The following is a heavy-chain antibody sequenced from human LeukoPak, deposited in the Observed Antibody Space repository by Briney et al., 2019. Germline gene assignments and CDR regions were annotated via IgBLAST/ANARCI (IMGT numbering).Heavy chain of an antibody. CDR2: ISGSGGST. Sequence: GGSLRLSCAASGFTFSSYAMSWVRQAPGKGLEWVSAISGSGGSTYYADSVKGRFTISRDNAKSSLSLQMSSLRAEDTAVYFCATTGNFYDMDVWGKGTTVTVSS. V-gene: IGHV3-23*01. J-gene: IGHJ6*03. D-gene: IGHD1-1*01. CDR1: GFTFSSYA. CDR3: ATTGNFYDMDV.